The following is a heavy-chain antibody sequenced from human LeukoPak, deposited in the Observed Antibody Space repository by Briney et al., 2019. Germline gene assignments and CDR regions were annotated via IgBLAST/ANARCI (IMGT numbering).Heavy chain of an antibody. CDR2: MYTSGST. Sequence: SETLSLTCTVSSGSISSGSYYWSWIRQPAGKGLEWIGRMYTSGSTNYNPSLKSRVTISVDTSKNQFSLKLSSVTAADPAVYYCARGASSSSAIGYYYYYMDVWGKGTTVTVSS. D-gene: IGHD6-6*01. J-gene: IGHJ6*03. CDR1: SGSISSGSYY. V-gene: IGHV4-61*02. CDR3: ARGASSSSAIGYYYYYMDV.